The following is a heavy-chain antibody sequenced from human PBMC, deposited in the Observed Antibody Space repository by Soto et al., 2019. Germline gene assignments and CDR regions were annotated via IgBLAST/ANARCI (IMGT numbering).Heavy chain of an antibody. J-gene: IGHJ4*02. CDR1: GFTFSSYA. Sequence: QVQLVESGGGVVQPGRSLRLSCAASGFTFSSYAMHWVRQAPGKGLEWVAVISYDGSNKYYADSVKGRFTISRDNSKITLYLQMNSLRAEDTAVYYCARRLYFDYWGQGTLVTVSS. CDR2: ISYDGSNK. V-gene: IGHV3-30-3*01. CDR3: ARRLYFDY. D-gene: IGHD3-22*01.